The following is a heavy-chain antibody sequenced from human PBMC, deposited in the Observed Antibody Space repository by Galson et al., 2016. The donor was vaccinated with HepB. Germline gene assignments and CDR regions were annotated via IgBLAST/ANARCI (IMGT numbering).Heavy chain of an antibody. V-gene: IGHV1-69*06. CDR3: ARMFPLYSSGWYVRGDGWFDS. CDR1: GGTFSNFA. CDR2: IIPLFGAT. Sequence: SVKVSCKASGGTFSNFAISWLRQAPGQGLKWMGGIIPLFGATNYAQKFQGRVTITADKSTTTVYMDLSSLRSEDTAVYYCARMFPLYSSGWYVRGDGWFDSWGQRTLVTVCS. D-gene: IGHD6-19*01. J-gene: IGHJ5*01.